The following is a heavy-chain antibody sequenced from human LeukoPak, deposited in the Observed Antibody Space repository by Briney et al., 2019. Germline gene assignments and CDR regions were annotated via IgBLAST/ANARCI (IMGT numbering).Heavy chain of an antibody. CDR3: ARGVGSYGWDYYYYYYMDV. V-gene: IGHV1-69*13. Sequence: ASVKVSCKASGYTFTGYYMHWVRQAPGQGLEWMGWIIPIFGTANYAQKFQGRVTITADESTSTAYMELSSLRSEDTAVYYCARGVGSYGWDYYYYYYMDVWGKGTTVTVSS. J-gene: IGHJ6*03. CDR2: IIPIFGTA. CDR1: GYTFTGYY. D-gene: IGHD1-26*01.